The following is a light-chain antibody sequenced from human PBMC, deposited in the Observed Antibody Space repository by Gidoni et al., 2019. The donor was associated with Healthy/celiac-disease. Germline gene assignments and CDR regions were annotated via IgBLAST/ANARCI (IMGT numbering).Light chain of an antibody. CDR1: QRVSSK. J-gene: IGKJ1*01. V-gene: IGKV3-15*01. Sequence: EIVMTQSPATLSVSPGERATLSCRASQRVSSKLAWYQQKPGQAPRLLIYGASTRATGIPARLSGSGSGTELTLTISSLQSEDFAVYYCQQYNNWPPWTFGQGTKVEIK. CDR3: QQYNNWPPWT. CDR2: GAS.